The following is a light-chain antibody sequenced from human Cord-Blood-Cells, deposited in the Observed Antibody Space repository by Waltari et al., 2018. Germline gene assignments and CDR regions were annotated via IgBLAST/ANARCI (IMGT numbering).Light chain of an antibody. Sequence: DIQMTQSPSSLSASVGDRVTITCRASQSSSSYLNWYQQKPGKAPKLLIYAASSLQSGVPSRFSGSGSGTEFTLTISSLQPEDVATYYCQQSYSTPRTFGQGTKVEIK. J-gene: IGKJ1*01. CDR3: QQSYSTPRT. CDR1: QSSSSY. CDR2: AAS. V-gene: IGKV1-39*01.